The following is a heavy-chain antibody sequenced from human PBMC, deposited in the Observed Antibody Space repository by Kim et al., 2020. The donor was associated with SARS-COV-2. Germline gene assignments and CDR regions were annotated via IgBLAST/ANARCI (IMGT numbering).Heavy chain of an antibody. Sequence: ASVKVSCKASGYSFTKYALHWLRQAPGQRLEWMGWINGGSGDTRYSQWFQGGLSFTRDTSANTVYMELSSLRSEDTAIFYCVRVAVTGTGYFQHWGQGTLVTVSS. J-gene: IGHJ1*01. CDR2: INGGSGDT. CDR1: GYSFTKYA. V-gene: IGHV1-3*01. CDR3: VRVAVTGTGYFQH. D-gene: IGHD6-19*01.